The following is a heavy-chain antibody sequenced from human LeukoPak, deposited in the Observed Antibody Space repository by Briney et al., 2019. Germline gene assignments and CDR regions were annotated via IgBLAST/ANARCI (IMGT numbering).Heavy chain of an antibody. Sequence: ASVKVSCTASGYTFTSYDINWVRQATGQGLEWMGWMNPNTDNTGYAQKFQGRVTMTRNTSISTAYMELSSLRSDDTAVYYCARGEGGAVVSHWGQGTLVTVSS. J-gene: IGHJ4*02. CDR2: MNPNTDNT. D-gene: IGHD3-22*01. CDR1: GYTFTSYD. CDR3: ARGEGGAVVSH. V-gene: IGHV1-8*01.